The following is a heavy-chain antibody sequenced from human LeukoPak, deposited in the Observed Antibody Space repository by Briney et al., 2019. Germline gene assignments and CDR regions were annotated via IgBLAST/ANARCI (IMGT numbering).Heavy chain of an antibody. J-gene: IGHJ6*02. CDR1: GGSFSGYY. CDR2: INHSGST. D-gene: IGHD6-6*01. CDR3: ARAGYLSSSSSGFYGMDV. V-gene: IGHV4-34*01. Sequence: PSETLSLTCAVYGGSFSGYYWSWIRQPPGKGLEWIGEINHSGSTNYNPSLKSRVTISVDTSKNQFSLKLSSVTAADTAVYYCARAGYLSSSSSGFYGMDVWGQGTTVTVSS.